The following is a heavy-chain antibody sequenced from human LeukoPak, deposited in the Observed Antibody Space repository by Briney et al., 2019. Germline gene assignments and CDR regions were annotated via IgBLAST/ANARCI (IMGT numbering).Heavy chain of an antibody. Sequence: SETLSLTCSVPGGSISSYYWSWIRQPPGKGLEWIGYIHYSGSTNYNPSLKSRVTIPVDTPKNQFSLNLSSVTAAGTAVYYCARLKDYDDLRGWFDPWGQGTLVTVSS. CDR3: ARLKDYDDLRGWFDP. CDR2: IHYSGST. J-gene: IGHJ5*02. D-gene: IGHD4-17*01. CDR1: GGSISSYY. V-gene: IGHV4-59*01.